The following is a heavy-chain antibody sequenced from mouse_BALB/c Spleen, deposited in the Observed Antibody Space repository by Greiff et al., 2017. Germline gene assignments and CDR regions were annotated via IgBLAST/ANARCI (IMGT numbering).Heavy chain of an antibody. CDR3: ARDWRNYYAMDD. V-gene: IGHV7-3*02. CDR2: IRNKANGYTT. J-gene: IGHJ4*01. Sequence: EGQGVESGGGLVQPGGSLRLSCATSGFTFTDYYMSWVRQPPGKALEWLGFIRNKANGYTTEYSASVKGRFTISRDNSQSILYLQMNTLRAEDSATYYCARDWRNYYAMDDWGQGTSVTVSS. CDR1: GFTFTDYY.